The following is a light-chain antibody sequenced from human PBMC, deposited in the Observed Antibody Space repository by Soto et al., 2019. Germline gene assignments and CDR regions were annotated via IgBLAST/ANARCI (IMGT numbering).Light chain of an antibody. CDR1: QSIISW. CDR3: QQYDNLPLT. Sequence: DIQMTQSPSTLSASVGDRVTITCRASQSIISWLAWHQQKPGKAPKVLIYDASSLKSGVPSRFSGSGSGTEFALTISSLQPDDIATYYCQQYDNLPLTFGGGTKVDIK. V-gene: IGKV1-5*01. CDR2: DAS. J-gene: IGKJ4*01.